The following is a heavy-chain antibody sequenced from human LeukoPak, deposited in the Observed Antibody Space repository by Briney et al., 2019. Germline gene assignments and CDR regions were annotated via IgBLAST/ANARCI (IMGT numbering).Heavy chain of an antibody. CDR1: GGSISSSSYY. CDR2: IYYSGST. Sequence: SETLSLTCTVSGGSISSSSYYWGWIRQPPGKGLEWIGSIYYSGSTYYNPSLKSRVTISVDTSKNQFSLKLSSVTAADTAVYYCARDGRYYYAFDIWGQGTMVTVSS. D-gene: IGHD1-26*01. CDR3: ARDGRYYYAFDI. V-gene: IGHV4-39*07. J-gene: IGHJ3*02.